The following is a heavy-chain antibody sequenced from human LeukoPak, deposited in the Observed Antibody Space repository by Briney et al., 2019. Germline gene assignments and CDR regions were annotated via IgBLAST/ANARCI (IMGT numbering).Heavy chain of an antibody. CDR2: IYYSGST. V-gene: IGHV4-39*01. CDR1: DGSISSSIYY. Sequence: SETRSLTCTVSDGSISSSIYYWGWIRQPPGKGLEWIGTIYYSGSTYYNPSLQSRVTISVDTSKNQFSLKLSSVTAADTAVYYCASSHSSSWYLDYWGQGTLVTVSS. D-gene: IGHD6-13*01. CDR3: ASSHSSSWYLDY. J-gene: IGHJ4*02.